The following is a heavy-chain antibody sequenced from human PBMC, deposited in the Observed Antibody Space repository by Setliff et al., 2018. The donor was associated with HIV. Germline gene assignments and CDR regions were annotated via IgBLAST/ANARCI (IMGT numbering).Heavy chain of an antibody. V-gene: IGHV1-46*01. CDR1: GYTFTSYY. CDR3: ARDPAPSSSASYFQH. Sequence: ASVKVSCKASGYTFTSYYVHWVRQAPGQGLEWMGILNPSGDSTAYAQKFQGRVTMTRDTSTSTVYMELSSLRSEDTAVYYCARDPAPSSSASYFQHWGQGTPVTVSS. CDR2: LNPSGDST. D-gene: IGHD6-6*01. J-gene: IGHJ1*01.